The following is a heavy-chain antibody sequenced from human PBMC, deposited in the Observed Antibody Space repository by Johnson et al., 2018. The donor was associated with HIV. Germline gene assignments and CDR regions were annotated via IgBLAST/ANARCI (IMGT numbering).Heavy chain of an antibody. CDR3: ARELRGYDVFDI. Sequence: QVQLVESGGGVVQPGRSLRLSCAASGFTFSTFGMHWVRQAPGKGLEWVAVISYDGSEKYYADSVKGRFTISRDNSKNTVYLQMNSLRAEDTALYYCARELRGYDVFDIWGQGTMGTVSS. CDR1: GFTFSTFG. D-gene: IGHD6-13*01. CDR2: ISYDGSEK. V-gene: IGHV3-30*03. J-gene: IGHJ3*02.